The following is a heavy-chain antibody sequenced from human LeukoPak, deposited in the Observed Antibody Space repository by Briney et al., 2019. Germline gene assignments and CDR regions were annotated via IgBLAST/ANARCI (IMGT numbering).Heavy chain of an antibody. J-gene: IGHJ6*03. CDR3: ARQNCTLTSCYDYYHYHMDV. Sequence: SETLSLTCSVSGGSISSSSYYWGWIRQSPGKGLDWIGSISYSGWSYSDPSLRSRATISVDTSKNQFSLKLTSVTAADTAVYYCARQNCTLTSCYDYYHYHMDVWGKGTAVTISS. D-gene: IGHD2-2*01. CDR1: GGSISSSSYY. V-gene: IGHV4-39*01. CDR2: ISYSGWS.